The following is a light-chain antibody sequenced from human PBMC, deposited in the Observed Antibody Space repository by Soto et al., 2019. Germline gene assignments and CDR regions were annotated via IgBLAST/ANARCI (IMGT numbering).Light chain of an antibody. J-gene: IGKJ4*01. CDR1: QGIINF. CDR3: QRYDSAPLT. V-gene: IGKV1-27*01. CDR2: AAS. Sequence: IQMTQSPSSLSASVGDRVTITFRASQGIINFVAWYQQKPGKVPKLLIYAASTLQSGVPSRCSGSGAGTDFTLTISSLQPVDVATYYCQRYDSAPLTFGGGTKVDIK.